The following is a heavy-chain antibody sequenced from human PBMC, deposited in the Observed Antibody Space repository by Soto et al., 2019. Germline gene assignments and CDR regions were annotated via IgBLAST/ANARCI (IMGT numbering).Heavy chain of an antibody. Sequence: QVQLVESGGGVVQPGGSLRLSCAASGFTFSSYAMHWVRQAPGKGLDWVAVISYDGSNKYYADSVKGRFTISRDNSKNTLYIQMNSLRAEDTAVYYCARDFSRDYSSRWSWGQGTLVTVSS. CDR1: GFTFSSYA. CDR2: ISYDGSNK. V-gene: IGHV3-30-3*01. CDR3: ARDFSRDYSSRWS. J-gene: IGHJ5*02. D-gene: IGHD6-13*01.